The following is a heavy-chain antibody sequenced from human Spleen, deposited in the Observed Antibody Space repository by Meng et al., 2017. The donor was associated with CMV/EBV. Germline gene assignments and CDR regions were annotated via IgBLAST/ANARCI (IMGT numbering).Heavy chain of an antibody. CDR2: MHFSGST. V-gene: IGHV4-39*01. Sequence: SMRSSGSFWAWLRQPPGKGLEWIGNMHFSGSTYYNPSLESRVTISVDTSKNQFSLNLSSVIATDTAVYYCARLLGFYYDSSGSGLDYWGQGALVTVSS. D-gene: IGHD3-22*01. CDR1: SMRSSGSF. J-gene: IGHJ4*02. CDR3: ARLLGFYYDSSGSGLDY.